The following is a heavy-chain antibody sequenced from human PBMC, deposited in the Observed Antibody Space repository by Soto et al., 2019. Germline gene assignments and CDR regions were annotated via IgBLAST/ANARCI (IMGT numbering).Heavy chain of an antibody. CDR2: ISYDGNTK. V-gene: IGHV3-30*03. J-gene: IGHJ4*02. CDR1: GFTFSNFG. Sequence: QVQLVESGGGVVQPGRSLRLSCAASGFTFSNFGMHWVRQAPVKGLEWVAVISYDGNTKYYADSVKGRFTIYRDNSKNTLYLQMDSLRVEDTAVYYCTSQVATGDWGQGTLVTVSS. CDR3: TSQVATGD. D-gene: IGHD5-12*01.